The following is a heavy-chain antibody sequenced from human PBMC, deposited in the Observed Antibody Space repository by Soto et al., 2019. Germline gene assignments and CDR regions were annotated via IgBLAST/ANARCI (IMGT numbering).Heavy chain of an antibody. J-gene: IGHJ6*03. Sequence: QVTLKESGPVLVKPTETLTLTCTVSGFSLSNARVGVSWIRQPPGKALEWLAHIFSNDEKSYSTSLKSRLTISKDTSKSQVVLTMTNMDPVDTATYYCARIAAANYDFWSGYPYYYYMDVWGKGTTVTVSS. CDR2: IFSNDEK. D-gene: IGHD3-3*01. CDR1: GFSLSNARVG. V-gene: IGHV2-26*01. CDR3: ARIAAANYDFWSGYPYYYYMDV.